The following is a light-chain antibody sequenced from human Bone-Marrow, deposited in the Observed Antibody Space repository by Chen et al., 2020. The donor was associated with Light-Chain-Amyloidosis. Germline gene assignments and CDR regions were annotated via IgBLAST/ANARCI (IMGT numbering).Light chain of an antibody. CDR1: SSDTGDNKF. Sequence: QSALTQPASVSGSPGQWITISCTGTSSDTGDNKFVSWYQQRPGRGPKLLIFAVHNRPSGVSDRFSGSKVDNTASLTISGLRAEDEADYYCFSSTSTSPVLFGGGTKLTVL. CDR3: FSSTSTSPVL. J-gene: IGLJ2*01. CDR2: AVH. V-gene: IGLV2-14*01.